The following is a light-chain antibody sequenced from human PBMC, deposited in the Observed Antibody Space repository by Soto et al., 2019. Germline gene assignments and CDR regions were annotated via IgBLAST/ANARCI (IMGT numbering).Light chain of an antibody. CDR1: SSDVGASNY. CDR3: SSNAGSNNFV. Sequence: QSALTQPPSASGSPGQSVTISRTGTSSDVGASNYVSWYQQHPGKAPKLMIFAVSKRPSGVPDRFSGSKSGNTASLTVSGLQAEDAADYYCSSNAGSNNFVFGSGTKVTVL. J-gene: IGLJ1*01. CDR2: AVS. V-gene: IGLV2-8*01.